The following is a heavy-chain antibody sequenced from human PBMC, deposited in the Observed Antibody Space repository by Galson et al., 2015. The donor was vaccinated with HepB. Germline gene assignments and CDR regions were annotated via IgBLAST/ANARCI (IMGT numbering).Heavy chain of an antibody. CDR2: INSEGGCT. CDR1: GFTFSSYW. V-gene: IGHV3-74*01. J-gene: IGHJ3*01. CDR3: TRCRSAGGPCDV. D-gene: IGHD3-10*01. Sequence: SLRLSCAASGFTFSSYWMHWVRQVPGKGLVWVSRINSEGGCTYFADSVTGRFTISRDNALNTVYLQMNSLTAEDTALYYCTRCRSAGGPCDVWGPGTMVTASS.